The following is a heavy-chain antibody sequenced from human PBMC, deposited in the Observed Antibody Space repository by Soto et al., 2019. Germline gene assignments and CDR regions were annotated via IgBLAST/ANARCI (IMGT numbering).Heavy chain of an antibody. CDR1: GFTFSSYA. J-gene: IGHJ3*02. V-gene: IGHV3-23*01. D-gene: IGHD6-19*01. CDR3: AKCVVAVAGHGAFDI. CDR2: ISGSGGST. Sequence: GRSLRLSCAASGFTFSSYAMSWVRQAPGQGLEWVSAISGSGGSTYYADSVKGRFTISRDNSKNTLYLQMNSLRAEDTAVYYCAKCVVAVAGHGAFDIWGQGTMVTVSS.